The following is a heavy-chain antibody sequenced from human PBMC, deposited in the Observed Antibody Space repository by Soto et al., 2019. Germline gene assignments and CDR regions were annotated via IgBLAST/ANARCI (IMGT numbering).Heavy chain of an antibody. CDR1: GFTVSSNY. CDR3: ARSWAVAGSYDY. Sequence: EVQLVESGGGLVQPGGSLRLSCAAYGFTVSSNYMNWVRQAPGKGLEWVSIIYSGDSTYYADSVKGRFTISRDNSKNTLYLQMNSLRAEDTAVYYCARSWAVAGSYDYWGQGTLVTVSS. CDR2: IYSGDST. V-gene: IGHV3-66*01. J-gene: IGHJ4*02. D-gene: IGHD6-19*01.